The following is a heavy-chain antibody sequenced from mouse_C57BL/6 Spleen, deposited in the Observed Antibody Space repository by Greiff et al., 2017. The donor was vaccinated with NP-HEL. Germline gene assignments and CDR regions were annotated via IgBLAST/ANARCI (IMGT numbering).Heavy chain of an antibody. Sequence: VKLVESGPGLVQPSQSLSITCTVSGFSLTSYGVHWVRQSPGKGLEWLGVIWRGGSTDYNAAFMSRLSITKDNSKSQVFFKMNSLQADDTAIYYCAKGYSNPYYYAMDYWGQGTSVTVSS. CDR3: AKGYSNPYYYAMDY. CDR1: GFSLTSYG. J-gene: IGHJ4*01. V-gene: IGHV2-5*01. CDR2: IWRGGST. D-gene: IGHD2-5*01.